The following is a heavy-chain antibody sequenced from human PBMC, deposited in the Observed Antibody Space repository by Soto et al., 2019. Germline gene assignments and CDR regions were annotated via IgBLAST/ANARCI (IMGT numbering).Heavy chain of an antibody. Sequence: QVLLVQSGAAVKKPGATVRVSCKASGYVFSNNYMHWVRQAPGQGLEWMRIINPSGGFKSISQKFQGRVIITTATCTSIAYMESRSLTSEDTAVYYCGRAGSFFFASRSDSWGQGTVVSVSS. D-gene: IGHD3-10*01. CDR3: GRAGSFFFASRSDS. V-gene: IGHV1-46*01. CDR1: GYVFSNNY. J-gene: IGHJ4*02. CDR2: INPSGGFK.